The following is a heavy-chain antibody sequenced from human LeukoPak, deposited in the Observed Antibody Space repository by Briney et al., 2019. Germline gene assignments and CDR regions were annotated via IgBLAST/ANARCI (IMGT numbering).Heavy chain of an antibody. Sequence: PGGSLRLSCAASGFTFSSYAMSWVRQAPGKGLEWVSAISGSGGSTYYADSVKGRFTISRDNSKSTLYLQMNSLRAEDTAVYYCAKARYDILTGYYSTNWFDPWGQGTLVTVSS. CDR3: AKARYDILTGYYSTNWFDP. CDR2: ISGSGGST. V-gene: IGHV3-23*01. D-gene: IGHD3-9*01. J-gene: IGHJ5*02. CDR1: GFTFSSYA.